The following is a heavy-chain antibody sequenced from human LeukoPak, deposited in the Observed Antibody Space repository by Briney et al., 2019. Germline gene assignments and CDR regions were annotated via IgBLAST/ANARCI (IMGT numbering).Heavy chain of an antibody. V-gene: IGHV3-33*01. CDR3: ARDRPYGSYDY. D-gene: IGHD3-10*01. Sequence: GGPLRLSCAASGFTFSSYGMHWVRQAPGKGLEWVAVIWYDGSNKYYADSVKGRFTISRDNSKNTLYLQMNSLRAEDTAVYYCARDRPYGSYDYWGQGALVTVSS. J-gene: IGHJ4*02. CDR2: IWYDGSNK. CDR1: GFTFSSYG.